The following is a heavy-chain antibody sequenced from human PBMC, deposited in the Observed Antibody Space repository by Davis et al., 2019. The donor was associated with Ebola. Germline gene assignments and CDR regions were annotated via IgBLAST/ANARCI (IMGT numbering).Heavy chain of an antibody. CDR1: GFTFSSYW. D-gene: IGHD5-24*01. V-gene: IGHV3-74*01. Sequence: GESLKISCAASGFTFSSYWMHWVRQAPGKGLVWVSRINSDGSSTSYADSVKGRFTISRDNSKNTLYLQMNSLRAEDTAVYYCAKERAKERWLQSFDAFDIWGQGTMVTVSS. J-gene: IGHJ3*02. CDR3: AKERAKERWLQSFDAFDI. CDR2: INSDGSST.